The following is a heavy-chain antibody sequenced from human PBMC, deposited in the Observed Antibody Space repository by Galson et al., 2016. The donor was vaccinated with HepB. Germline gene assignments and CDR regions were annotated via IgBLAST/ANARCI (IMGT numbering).Heavy chain of an antibody. CDR1: GASFSGYF. CDR3: SRARIHLRLATAPTSPRLKFDA. D-gene: IGHD3-3*01. J-gene: IGHJ5*02. Sequence: SETLSLTCGVSGASFSGYFWSWVRQPPGKGLEWIGKVNYSGDTNYNPSLKSRVTMSVDTSRNQFSLNLTSVTAADTAVYYCSRARIHLRLATAPTSPRLKFDAWGQGIQVTVSS. V-gene: IGHV4-34*01. CDR2: VNYSGDT.